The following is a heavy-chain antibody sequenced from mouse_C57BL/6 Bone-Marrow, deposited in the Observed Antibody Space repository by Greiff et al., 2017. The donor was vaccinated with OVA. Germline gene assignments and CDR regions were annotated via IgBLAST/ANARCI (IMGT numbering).Heavy chain of an antibody. CDR1: GYAFTNYL. D-gene: IGHD3-3*01. CDR2: INPGSGGT. J-gene: IGHJ3*01. Sequence: QVQLQQSGAELVRPGTSVKVSCKASGYAFTNYLIEWVKQRPGQGLEWIGVINPGSGGTNYNEKFKGKATLTADKSSSTAYMQLSSLTSEDSAVYFCARYGTRAYWGQGTLVTVSA. V-gene: IGHV1-54*01. CDR3: ARYGTRAY.